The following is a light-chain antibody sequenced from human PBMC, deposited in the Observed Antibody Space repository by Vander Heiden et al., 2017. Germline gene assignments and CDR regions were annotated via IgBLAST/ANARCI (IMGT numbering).Light chain of an antibody. CDR2: ANN. J-gene: IGLJ1*01. Sequence: QSVLTQPPSASATPGTRVTISCSGSSSNIGGNSVNWYQQLPGTAPNLLIYANNQRPAGVPDRFSGSKSGTSASLAISGLQSGDEADYYCATWDDSLNGHVFGTGTKVTVL. CDR1: SSNIGGNS. V-gene: IGLV1-44*01. CDR3: ATWDDSLNGHV.